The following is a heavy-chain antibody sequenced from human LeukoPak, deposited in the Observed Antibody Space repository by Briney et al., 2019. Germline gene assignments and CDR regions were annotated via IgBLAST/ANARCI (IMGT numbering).Heavy chain of an antibody. CDR2: LKEDGSEK. CDR3: ARFFSRWGRPYYFDH. CDR1: GFTFRKYW. Sequence: GSLRLSCTVSGFTFRKYWMSWVRQAPGKGLEWVANLKEDGSEKNYVDSVKGRCTISRDNSKNSVDLQMNSLRGEDTAVYYCARFFSRWGRPYYFDHWGQGTLVTVSS. D-gene: IGHD3-16*01. V-gene: IGHV3-7*01. J-gene: IGHJ4*02.